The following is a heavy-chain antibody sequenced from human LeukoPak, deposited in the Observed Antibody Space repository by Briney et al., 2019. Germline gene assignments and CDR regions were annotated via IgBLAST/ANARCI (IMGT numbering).Heavy chain of an antibody. CDR1: GFNVSSNY. CDR3: VTSTGQQFIPYDY. CDR2: IYGADAA. D-gene: IGHD6-13*01. V-gene: IGHV3-66*02. J-gene: IGHJ4*02. Sequence: QTGGSLRLSCAASGFNVSSNYMTWIRQAPGKGLEWVSLIYGADAAYYAESVRGRFMISRDNLKNTLFLQMNSLRVEDTAVYYCVTSTGQQFIPYDYWGQGTHDTVSS.